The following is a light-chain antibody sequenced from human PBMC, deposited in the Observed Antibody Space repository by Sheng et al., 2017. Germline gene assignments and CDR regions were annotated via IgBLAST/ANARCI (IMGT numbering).Light chain of an antibody. CDR1: QSVSSY. J-gene: IGKJ2*01. Sequence: EIVLTQSPATLSLSPGERATLSCRASQSVSSYLGWYQQKPGQAPRLLIYDASNRATGIPARFSGSGSGTDFTLTISSLEAEDFATYYCQQLNVYPYIFGQGTKVEIK. CDR3: QQLNVYPYI. V-gene: IGKV3-11*01. CDR2: DAS.